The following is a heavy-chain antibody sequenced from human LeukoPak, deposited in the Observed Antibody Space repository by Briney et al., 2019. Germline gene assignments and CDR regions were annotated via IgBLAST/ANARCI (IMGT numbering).Heavy chain of an antibody. Sequence: KPSETLSLTCTVSGGSISSYYWSWIRQPPGKGLEWIGYIYYSGSTNYNPSLKSRVTISVDTSKNQFSLKLSSVTAADTAVYYCAREVPHALGYCSSTSCQNYYYYYYMDVWGKGTMVTVSS. CDR1: GGSISSYY. CDR3: AREVPHALGYCSSTSCQNYYYYYYMDV. D-gene: IGHD2-2*01. CDR2: IYYSGST. V-gene: IGHV4-59*01. J-gene: IGHJ6*03.